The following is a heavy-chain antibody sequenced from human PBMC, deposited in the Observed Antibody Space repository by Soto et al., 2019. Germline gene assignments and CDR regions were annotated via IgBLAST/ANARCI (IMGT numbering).Heavy chain of an antibody. CDR2: INQDGSEK. CDR3: VRDFHIVVVVAATRRYYYYMDV. CDR1: GFTFRSYW. Sequence: GGSLRLSCAPSGFTFRSYWMSLVRQAPGKGLQWLANINQDGSEKNFVDSVKGRFTISRDNAKNSLYLQMNSLRDEDTAVYYCVRDFHIVVVVAATRRYYYYMDVWGKGTTVTVSS. D-gene: IGHD2-15*01. J-gene: IGHJ6*03. V-gene: IGHV3-7*01.